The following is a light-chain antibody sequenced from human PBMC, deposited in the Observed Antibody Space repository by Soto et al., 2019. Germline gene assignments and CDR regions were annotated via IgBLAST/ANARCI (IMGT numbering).Light chain of an antibody. CDR1: SSDVGGSDF. J-gene: IGLJ1*01. Sequence: QSALTQPASVSGSPGQSFTISCTGTSSDVGGSDFVSWHQQHPGKAPKLMIYDVSKWPSGVSNRFSGSKSGNTASLTISGLQAEDEADYYCSSYTSSRSYVFGTGTKVTVL. V-gene: IGLV2-14*01. CDR3: SSYTSSRSYV. CDR2: DVS.